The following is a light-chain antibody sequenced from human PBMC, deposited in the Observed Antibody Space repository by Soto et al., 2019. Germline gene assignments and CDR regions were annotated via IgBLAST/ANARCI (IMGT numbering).Light chain of an antibody. Sequence: DIVMTQSPLSLPVNPGEAASISCRSSQSLLESNGYNYLDWYLQKPGQSPQVLIYLGSNRASGVPDRFSGSGSGTDFTLKISRVEAEDVGVYYCMQALQTPWTLGQGTKVDIK. CDR2: LGS. V-gene: IGKV2-28*01. CDR1: QSLLESNGYNY. CDR3: MQALQTPWT. J-gene: IGKJ1*01.